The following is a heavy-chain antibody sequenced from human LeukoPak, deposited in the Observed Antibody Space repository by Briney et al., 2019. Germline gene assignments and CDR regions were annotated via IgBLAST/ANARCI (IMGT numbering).Heavy chain of an antibody. CDR1: GGTFSSYA. Sequence: ASVKVSCKASGGTFSSYAISWVRQAPGQGLEWMGGIIPIFGTANYAQKFQGRVTITADESTSTAYMELRSLRSDDTAVYYCARDLYGSGGMDYYYYMGVWGKGTTVTVSS. J-gene: IGHJ6*03. CDR2: IIPIFGTA. V-gene: IGHV1-69*13. D-gene: IGHD3-10*01. CDR3: ARDLYGSGGMDYYYYMGV.